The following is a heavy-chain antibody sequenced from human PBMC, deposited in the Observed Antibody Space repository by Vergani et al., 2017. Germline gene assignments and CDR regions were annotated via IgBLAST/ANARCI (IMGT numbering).Heavy chain of an antibody. V-gene: IGHV1-69*01. D-gene: IGHD6-19*01. J-gene: IGHJ1*01. CDR3: ARDRVAGRTEYFQH. CDR1: GGTFSSYA. CDR2: IIPIFGTA. Sequence: QVQLVQSGAEVKKPGSSVKVSCKASGGTFSSYAISWVRQAPGQGLEWMGGIIPIFGTANYAQKFQGRVTITADESTSTAYMERSSLRSEDTAVYYCARDRVAGRTEYFQHWGQGTLVTVSS.